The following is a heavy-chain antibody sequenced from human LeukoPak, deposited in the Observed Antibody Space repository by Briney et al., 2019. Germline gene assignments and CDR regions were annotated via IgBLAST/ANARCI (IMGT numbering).Heavy chain of an antibody. CDR1: GFTFSGSA. Sequence: GSLRLSCAASGFTFSGSAMHWVRQAPGKGPEWVGRIRSKANSYATAYAASVKGRFTISRDDSKNTAYLQMNSLKTEDTAVYYCTRSDGGFDYWGQGTLVTVSS. J-gene: IGHJ4*02. V-gene: IGHV3-73*01. CDR3: TRSDGGFDY. D-gene: IGHD4-23*01. CDR2: IRSKANSYAT.